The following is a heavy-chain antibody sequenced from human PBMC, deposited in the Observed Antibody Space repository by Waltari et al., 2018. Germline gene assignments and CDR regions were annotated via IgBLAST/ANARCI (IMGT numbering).Heavy chain of an antibody. J-gene: IGHJ6*02. CDR3: AKDRLYYGMDV. V-gene: IGHV3-23*01. Sequence: EVQLLESGGGLVQPGGSLRLSCAASGFTFSTYAMNWVRQAPGRGLEWVSTMSGSGGSIYYADSVKGRFTISRDNSKNTQYLQMNSLRAEDSAVYYCAKDRLYYGMDVWGQGTTVTVSS. CDR1: GFTFSTYA. CDR2: MSGSGGSI.